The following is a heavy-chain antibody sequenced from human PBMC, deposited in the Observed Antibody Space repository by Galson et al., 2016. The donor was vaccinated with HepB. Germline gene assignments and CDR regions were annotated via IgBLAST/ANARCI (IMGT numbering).Heavy chain of an antibody. D-gene: IGHD5-18*01. CDR1: GFTFRTYT. CDR3: ARDGSGYSYGLDY. V-gene: IGHV3-21*01. CDR2: ISSSGTYI. Sequence: SLRLSCAASGFTFRTYTMNWVRQAPGKGLEWVSSISSSGTYIYYTDSVKGRFTISRDNAKNSLYLQMNSLRAEDTAVYYCARDGSGYSYGLDYWGQGTVVTVSS. J-gene: IGHJ4*02.